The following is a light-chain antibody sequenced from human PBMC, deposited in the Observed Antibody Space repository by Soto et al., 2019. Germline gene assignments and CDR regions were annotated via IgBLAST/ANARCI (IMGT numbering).Light chain of an antibody. V-gene: IGKV3-11*01. CDR2: DVS. J-gene: IGKJ4*01. CDR1: QSVSSS. Sequence: EIVLTQSPATLSLSPGERATLSCRASQSVSSSLAWYQQKPGQTPRLLIYDVSNRATGIPARFSGSGSGTDFTLTISSLEPEDFAVYYCHQRSNWPLTFGGGTKVEIK. CDR3: HQRSNWPLT.